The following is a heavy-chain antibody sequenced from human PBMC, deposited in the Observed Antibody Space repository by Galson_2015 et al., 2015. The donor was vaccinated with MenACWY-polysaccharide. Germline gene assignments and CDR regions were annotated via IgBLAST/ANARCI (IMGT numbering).Heavy chain of an antibody. CDR2: IDPNDSYT. V-gene: IGHV5-10-1*01. CDR3: ARLDYDSWRYYYAMDV. D-gene: IGHD3-3*01. Sequence: QSGAEVKKPGESLRISCKGFGYSFTSYWISWVRQVPGKGLEWMGRIDPNDSYTIYGPSFQGHVTISVDESISTAYLQWSSLKASDTAMYYCARLDYDSWRYYYAMDVWGQGTTVTVSS. CDR1: GYSFTSYW. J-gene: IGHJ6*02.